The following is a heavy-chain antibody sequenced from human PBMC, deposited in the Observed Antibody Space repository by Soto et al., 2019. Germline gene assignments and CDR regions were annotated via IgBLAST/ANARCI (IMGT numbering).Heavy chain of an antibody. J-gene: IGHJ4*02. CDR3: ARRQGYSSSSGLNY. CDR1: GFTFSSYA. D-gene: IGHD6-6*01. CDR2: ISGSGGST. V-gene: IGHV3-23*01. Sequence: PGGSLRLSCAASGFTFSSYAMSWVRQAPGKGLEWVSAISGSGGSTYYADSVKGRFTISRDNSKNTLYLQMNSLRAEDTAVYYCARRQGYSSSSGLNYWGQGTLVTVSS.